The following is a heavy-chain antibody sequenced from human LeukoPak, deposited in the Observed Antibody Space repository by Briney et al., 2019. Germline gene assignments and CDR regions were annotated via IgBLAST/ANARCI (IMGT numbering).Heavy chain of an antibody. Sequence: SVKVSCXASGGTFSSYTISWVRHAPGQGLEWMGRIIPILGIANYAQKFQGRVTITADRPTSTAYMELSSLRSEDTAVYYCARMYGQQLVRKEYFQHWGQGTLVTVSS. CDR3: ARMYGQQLVRKEYFQH. D-gene: IGHD6-13*01. J-gene: IGHJ1*01. V-gene: IGHV1-69*02. CDR1: GGTFSSYT. CDR2: IIPILGIA.